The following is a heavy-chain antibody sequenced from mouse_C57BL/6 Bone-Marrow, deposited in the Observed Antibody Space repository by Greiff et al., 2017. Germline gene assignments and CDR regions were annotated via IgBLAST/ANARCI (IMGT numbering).Heavy chain of an antibody. D-gene: IGHD1-1*01. CDR3: AREGVTTVVAHWYFDV. J-gene: IGHJ1*03. CDR2: INPNNGGT. V-gene: IGHV1-18*01. CDR1: GYTFTDYN. Sequence: EVQLQQSGPELVKPGASVKIPCKASGYTFTDYNMDWVKQSHGKSLEWIGDINPNNGGTIYNQKFKGKATLTVDKSSSTAYMELRSLTSEDTAVYYCAREGVTTVVAHWYFDVWGTGTTVTGSS.